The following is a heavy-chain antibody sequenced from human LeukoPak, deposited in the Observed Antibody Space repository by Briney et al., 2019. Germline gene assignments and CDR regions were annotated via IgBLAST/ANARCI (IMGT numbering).Heavy chain of an antibody. D-gene: IGHD2-2*01. J-gene: IGHJ6*02. CDR3: AGVRSCCSSTPYYYYYGMDV. Sequence: ASVKVSCKTSGYTFTSYDINWVRQATGQGLEWMGWMNPNSGNTGYAQKFQGRVTMTRNTSISTAYMELSSLRSEDTAVYYCAGVRSCCSSTPYYYYYGMDVWGQGTTVTVSS. CDR2: MNPNSGNT. CDR1: GYTFTSYD. V-gene: IGHV1-8*01.